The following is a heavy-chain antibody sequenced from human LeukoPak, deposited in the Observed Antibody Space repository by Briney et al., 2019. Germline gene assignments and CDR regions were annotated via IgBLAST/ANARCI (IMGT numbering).Heavy chain of an antibody. D-gene: IGHD2-15*01. J-gene: IGHJ2*01. V-gene: IGHV4-30-4*07. CDR1: GGSISSGGYS. CDR2: IYYSGST. Sequence: SETLSLTCDVSGGSISSGGYSWSWIRQPPGKGLEWIGYIYYSGSTYYNPSLKSRLTISVDTSKNQFSLKLDSVTAADTAVYYCARVWTLYCGGGSCYSWSFDLWGRGTLVTVSS. CDR3: ARVWTLYCGGGSCYSWSFDL.